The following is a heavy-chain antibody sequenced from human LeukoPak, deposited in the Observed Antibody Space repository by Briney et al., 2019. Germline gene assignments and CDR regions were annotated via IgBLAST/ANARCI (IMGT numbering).Heavy chain of an antibody. V-gene: IGHV3-23*01. CDR3: ARDKRTERSGYYSDAFDI. CDR2: ISGSGGST. CDR1: GFTFSSYA. D-gene: IGHD3-22*01. J-gene: IGHJ3*02. Sequence: GGSLRLSCAASGFTFSSYAMSWVRQAPGKGLEWVSAISGSGGSTYYADSVKGRFTISRDNSKNTLYLQMNSLRAEDTAVYYCARDKRTERSGYYSDAFDIWGQGTMVTVSS.